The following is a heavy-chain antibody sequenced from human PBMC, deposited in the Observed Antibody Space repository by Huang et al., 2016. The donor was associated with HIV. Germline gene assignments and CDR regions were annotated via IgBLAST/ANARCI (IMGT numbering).Heavy chain of an antibody. J-gene: IGHJ5*02. V-gene: IGHV4-30-4*08. Sequence: QVQLQGSGPGLVKPSQTLSLSCRVSVVAISRGGYYWSWIRPPPGKGLEWIVNINYNGRTYYNPAMKSRVIISVDTSKNQFSLKVASVTAADTALYYGARVVGFTTIPGTQTGLGWFDPWGQGTLVIVSS. D-gene: IGHD5-12*01. CDR3: ARVVGFTTIPGTQTGLGWFDP. CDR2: INYNGRT. CDR1: VVAISRGGYY.